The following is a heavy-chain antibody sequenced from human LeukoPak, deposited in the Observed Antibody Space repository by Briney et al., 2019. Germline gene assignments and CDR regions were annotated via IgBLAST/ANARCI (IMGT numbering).Heavy chain of an antibody. CDR1: GFTFNNYA. CDR3: AKDRAAPATPYNWFDP. J-gene: IGHJ5*02. D-gene: IGHD6-13*01. Sequence: GGSLRLSCAATGFTFNNYAMSWVRQAPAKGLEWVSTISGSGGSTYYADSVKGRFTISRDNSRTTLYRQMNSLRAEDTAVYYCAKDRAAPATPYNWFDPWGQGTLVTVSS. CDR2: ISGSGGST. V-gene: IGHV3-23*01.